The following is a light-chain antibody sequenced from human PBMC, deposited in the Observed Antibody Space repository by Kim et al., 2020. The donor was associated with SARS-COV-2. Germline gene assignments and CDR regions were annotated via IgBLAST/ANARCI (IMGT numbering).Light chain of an antibody. V-gene: IGLV3-19*01. Sequence: VALGQTVTITCQEDSLRSYYATWYQQKPGQAPKVVIYGKDNRPSGVPDRFSGSSSGNTAYLTITGTQAGDEADYYCNSRDSNDYVVFGGGTKVTVL. J-gene: IGLJ2*01. CDR1: SLRSYY. CDR2: GKD. CDR3: NSRDSNDYVV.